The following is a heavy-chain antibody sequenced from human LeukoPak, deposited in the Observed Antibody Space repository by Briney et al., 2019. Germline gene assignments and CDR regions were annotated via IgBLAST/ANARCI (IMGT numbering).Heavy chain of an antibody. CDR2: ISSDGGKK. J-gene: IGHJ4*02. Sequence: GKSLRLSCVVSDFTLSSHGMHWVRQAPGKGLEWVAVISSDGGKKSYADSVKGRFTISRDNSKNTLYLQMDSLRVEDTAIYYCARGAGYNYPYYFDYWGQGTLVTVSS. CDR1: DFTLSSHG. V-gene: IGHV3-30*03. D-gene: IGHD5-24*01. CDR3: ARGAGYNYPYYFDY.